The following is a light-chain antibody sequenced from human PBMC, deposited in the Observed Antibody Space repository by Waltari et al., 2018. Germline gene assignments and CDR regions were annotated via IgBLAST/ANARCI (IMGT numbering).Light chain of an antibody. CDR3: QQYYSFPLT. V-gene: IGKV4-1*01. J-gene: IGKJ4*01. Sequence: DIVMTQSPDSLAVSLGERATINCKSSPSVLYSSNNKNFLAWYQQKPGQPPKLLIHWASTRESGVPDRFGGSGSGADFTLTISSLQAEDVAVYYCQQYYSFPLTFGGGTKVEIK. CDR1: PSVLYSSNNKNF. CDR2: WAS.